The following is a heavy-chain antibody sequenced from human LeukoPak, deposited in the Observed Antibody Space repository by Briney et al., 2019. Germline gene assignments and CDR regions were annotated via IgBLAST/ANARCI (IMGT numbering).Heavy chain of an antibody. CDR2: ISGSGGST. D-gene: IGHD2-2*01. CDR3: AKDVAGCSSTSCYA. Sequence: GSLRLSCAASGFTFSSYAMSWVRQAPGKGLEWVSAISGSGGSTYYADSVKGRFTISRDNSKNTLYLQMNSLRAEDTAVYYCAKDVAGCSSTSCYAWGQGTLVTVSS. V-gene: IGHV3-23*01. CDR1: GFTFSSYA. J-gene: IGHJ5*02.